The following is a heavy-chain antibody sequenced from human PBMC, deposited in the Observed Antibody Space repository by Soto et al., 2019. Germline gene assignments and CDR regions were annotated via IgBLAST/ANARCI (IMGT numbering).Heavy chain of an antibody. CDR1: GYTFTSYD. CDR3: ARGVSNEGGVGVDY. Sequence: ASVKVSCKASGYTFTSYDINWVRQATGQGLEWMGWMNPNSGNTGYAQKFQGRVTMTRNTSISTAYMELSSLRSEDTAVYYCARGVSNEGGVGVDYWGQGTLVTVSS. J-gene: IGHJ4*02. CDR2: MNPNSGNT. D-gene: IGHD3-16*01. V-gene: IGHV1-8*02.